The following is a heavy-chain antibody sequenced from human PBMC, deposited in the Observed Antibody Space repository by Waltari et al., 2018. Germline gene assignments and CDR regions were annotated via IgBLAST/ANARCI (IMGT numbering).Heavy chain of an antibody. CDR1: GFSFSISA. CDR2: LSVAVMGT. D-gene: IGHD3-10*01. V-gene: IGHV3-30*09. J-gene: IGHJ4*02. CDR3: ARELQSFGEPHLDS. Sequence: QVQLVESGGGVVQPGRSLRLSCAASGFSFSISALHWVRKAPGKGLVGWAGLSVAVMGTYNEHAVKGRFAIDRYNSNNTLDLQMNSLMTDDTSVYFCARELQSFGEPHLDSCGRGMPVTVSS.